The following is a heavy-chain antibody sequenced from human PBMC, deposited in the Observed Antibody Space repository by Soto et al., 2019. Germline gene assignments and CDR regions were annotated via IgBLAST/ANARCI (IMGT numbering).Heavy chain of an antibody. CDR1: GGSISSYY. Sequence: SETLSLTCTVSGGSISSYYWSWIRQPPGKGLEWIGYIYYSGSTNYNPSLKSRVTISVDTSKNQVSLKRSSVTASDTAMYYCARPGFCSRTDCSDFDYWGQGTQVTVSS. CDR3: ARPGFCSRTDCSDFDY. CDR2: IYYSGST. J-gene: IGHJ4*02. D-gene: IGHD2-2*01. V-gene: IGHV4-59*01.